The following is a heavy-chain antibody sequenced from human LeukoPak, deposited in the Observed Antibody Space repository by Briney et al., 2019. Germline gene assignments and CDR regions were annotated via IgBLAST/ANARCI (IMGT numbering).Heavy chain of an antibody. CDR2: ISSSSSYI. CDR1: GFTFSTYS. D-gene: IGHD3-10*01. CDR3: AAANYGLRHVFDY. V-gene: IGHV3-21*01. Sequence: GGSQTLSCAPSGFTFSTYSVNWVRQAPGKGREWLSSISSSSSYIYYTDSVKGRFTSARDNAKISLYLQMNSLGDEDTAAYYCAAANYGLRHVFDYWDQGPLVTVSS. J-gene: IGHJ4*02.